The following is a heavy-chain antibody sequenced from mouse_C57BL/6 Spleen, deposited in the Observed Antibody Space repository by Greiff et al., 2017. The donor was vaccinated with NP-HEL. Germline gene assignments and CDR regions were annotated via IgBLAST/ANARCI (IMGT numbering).Heavy chain of an antibody. CDR1: GYTFTDYN. Sequence: VHVKQSGPELVKPGASVKMSCKASGYTFTDYNMHWVKQSHGKSLEWIGYINPNNGGTSYIQKFKGKATLTVNKSSSTAYMELRSLTSEDSAVYYCARSDDYDGFYYAMDYWGQGTSVTVSS. CDR2: INPNNGGT. J-gene: IGHJ4*01. D-gene: IGHD2-4*01. CDR3: ARSDDYDGFYYAMDY. V-gene: IGHV1-22*01.